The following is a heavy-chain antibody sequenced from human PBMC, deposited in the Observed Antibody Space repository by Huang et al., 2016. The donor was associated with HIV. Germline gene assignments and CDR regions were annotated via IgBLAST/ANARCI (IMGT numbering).Heavy chain of an antibody. Sequence: QVQLQESGPGLVKPSETLSLTCTVSGGSISTGNYDWGWIRQPAGKGLEWVGHLSTGGIANYNPSLKSRVTISLDTSKTQFSLKLSSVTAADSAVYYCARVESGYYDAFDIWGPGTTVTVSS. J-gene: IGHJ3*02. V-gene: IGHV4-61*09. CDR3: ARVESGYYDAFDI. CDR1: GGSISTGNYD. D-gene: IGHD3-3*01. CDR2: LSTGGIA.